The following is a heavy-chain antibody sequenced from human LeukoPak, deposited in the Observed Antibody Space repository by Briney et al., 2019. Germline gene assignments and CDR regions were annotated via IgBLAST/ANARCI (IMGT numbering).Heavy chain of an antibody. Sequence: SETLSLTCAVSGGSISSSTYYWGWIRQPPRKGLEWIGSIYYSGSTYYNPSLKSRVTISVDTSKNQFSLKLSSVTAADTAVYYCARGDITIQLWFFSYWVQGTLVTVSS. J-gene: IGHJ4*02. CDR1: GGSISSSTYY. D-gene: IGHD5-18*01. CDR3: ARGDITIQLWFFSY. CDR2: IYYSGST. V-gene: IGHV4-39*01.